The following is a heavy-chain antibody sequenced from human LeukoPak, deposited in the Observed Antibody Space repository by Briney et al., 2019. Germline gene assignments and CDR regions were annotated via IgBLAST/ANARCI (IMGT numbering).Heavy chain of an antibody. D-gene: IGHD2-2*01. V-gene: IGHV1-69*04. J-gene: IGHJ3*02. CDR2: IIPILGTA. CDR1: GGTFSSYA. Sequence: GASVKVSCKASGGTFSSYAISWVRQAPGQGLEWMGRIIPILGTANYAQKFQGRVTITADKSTSTAYMELSSLRSEDTAVYYCASYITPSAFDIWGQGTMVTVSS. CDR3: ASYITPSAFDI.